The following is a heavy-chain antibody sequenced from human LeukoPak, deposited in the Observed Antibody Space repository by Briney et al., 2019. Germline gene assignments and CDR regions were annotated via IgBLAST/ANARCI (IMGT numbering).Heavy chain of an antibody. D-gene: IGHD3-10*01. Sequence: SETLSLTCTVPGGSISSRTYYWGWIRQPPGKGLEGFGSFFYSGSTYSNPSLKSRDTFSVDTSKKQFSLKLHSVPAADTAVYYLARSSEDFYGSGKFDPWGQGSLVTVSS. CDR1: GGSISSRTYY. CDR3: ARSSEDFYGSGKFDP. J-gene: IGHJ5*02. CDR2: FFYSGST. V-gene: IGHV4-39*01.